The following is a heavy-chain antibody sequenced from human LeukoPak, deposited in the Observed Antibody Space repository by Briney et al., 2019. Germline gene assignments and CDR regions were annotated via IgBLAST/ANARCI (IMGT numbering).Heavy chain of an antibody. Sequence: GASVKVSCKASGGTFSSYAISWVRQAPGQGLEWMGWINPNSGGTNYAQKFQGRVTMTRDTSISTAYMELSRLRSDDTAVYYCARGIGPYSSGWYRGIYYYYYYGMDVWGQGTTVTVSS. D-gene: IGHD6-19*01. CDR3: ARGIGPYSSGWYRGIYYYYYYGMDV. CDR1: GGTFSSYA. V-gene: IGHV1-2*02. CDR2: INPNSGGT. J-gene: IGHJ6*02.